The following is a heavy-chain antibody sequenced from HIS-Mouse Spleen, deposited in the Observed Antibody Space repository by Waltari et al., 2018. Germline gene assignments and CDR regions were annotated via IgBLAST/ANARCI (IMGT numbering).Heavy chain of an antibody. CDR2: IIPIFGTA. D-gene: IGHD3-22*01. Sequence: GQVLEWMGGIIPIFGTANYAQKFQGRVTITADESTSTAYMELSSLRSEDTAVYYCAREIRSDYYDSGYGMDVWGQGTTVTVSS. J-gene: IGHJ6*02. CDR3: AREIRSDYYDSGYGMDV. V-gene: IGHV1-69*01.